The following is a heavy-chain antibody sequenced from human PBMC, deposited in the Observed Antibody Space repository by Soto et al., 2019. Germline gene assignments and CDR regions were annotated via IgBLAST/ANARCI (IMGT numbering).Heavy chain of an antibody. D-gene: IGHD5-18*01. J-gene: IGHJ4*02. CDR2: IIPMLGTP. Sequence: QVQLVQSGAEVKKPGSSVKVSCKASGGTFSSYAISWVRQAPGQGLEWMGVIIPMLGTPNYAQKFQGRVTITADEATSTAYMELTSLRSEDTAVYYCAREGTAMMIGYWGPGTLITVSS. CDR1: GGTFSSYA. CDR3: AREGTAMMIGY. V-gene: IGHV1-69*01.